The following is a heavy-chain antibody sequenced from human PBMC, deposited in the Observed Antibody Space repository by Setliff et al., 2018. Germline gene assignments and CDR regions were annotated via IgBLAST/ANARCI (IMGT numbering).Heavy chain of an antibody. V-gene: IGHV3-49*04. D-gene: IGHD3-22*01. CDR2: IRNLPYGETA. Sequence: GGSLRLSCIGSEFTVGDYAVSWVRQAPGKGLEWAGFIRNLPYGETAEYAASVKGRFTISRDDSKNSVYLQMNNLKNEDTAVYYCTRDSVRMIKGDDYYFMDVWGRGTTVTVSS. CDR3: TRDSVRMIKGDDYYFMDV. CDR1: EFTVGDYA. J-gene: IGHJ6*03.